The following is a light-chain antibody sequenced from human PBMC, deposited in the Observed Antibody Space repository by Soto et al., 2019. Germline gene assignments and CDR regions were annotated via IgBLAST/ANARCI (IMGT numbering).Light chain of an antibody. Sequence: DIVMTQSPLSLPVTPGEPASISCRSSQSLLHSNGYNYWDWYLQKPGQSPQLLIYLGSNRSSGVPDRFSGSGSGTDFTLKSSRVEAEDVGVYYCMQARPLFTFGPGTKVDI. V-gene: IGKV2-28*01. CDR1: QSLLHSNGYNY. CDR3: MQARPLFT. CDR2: LGS. J-gene: IGKJ3*01.